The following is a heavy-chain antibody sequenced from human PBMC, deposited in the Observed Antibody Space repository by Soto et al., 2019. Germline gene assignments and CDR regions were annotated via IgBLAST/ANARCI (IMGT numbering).Heavy chain of an antibody. CDR3: AGSRIAARPPRFGY. Sequence: EVQLVESGGGLVQPGGSLRLSCAASGFTFSSYEMNWVRQAPGKGLEWVSYISSSGSTIYYADSVKGRFTISRDNAKNSLYLQMSSLRAEDTAVYYCAGSRIAARPPRFGYWGQGTLVTVSS. V-gene: IGHV3-48*03. CDR2: ISSSGSTI. D-gene: IGHD6-6*01. J-gene: IGHJ4*02. CDR1: GFTFSSYE.